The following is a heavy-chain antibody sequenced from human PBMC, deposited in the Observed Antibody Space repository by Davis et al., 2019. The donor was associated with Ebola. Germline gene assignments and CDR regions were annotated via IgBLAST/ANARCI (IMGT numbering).Heavy chain of an antibody. CDR3: ARVQNYDFWSGLGY. CDR2: ISYDETNK. J-gene: IGHJ4*02. V-gene: IGHV3-30*03. CDR1: GFTFSSYG. Sequence: GESLKISCAASGFTFSSYGMHWVRQAPGKGPEWVAVISYDETNKDYADSVKGRFIVSRDNSKNTLSLQMNSLRGEDTAVYYCARVQNYDFWSGLGYWGQGVLVTVSS. D-gene: IGHD3-3*01.